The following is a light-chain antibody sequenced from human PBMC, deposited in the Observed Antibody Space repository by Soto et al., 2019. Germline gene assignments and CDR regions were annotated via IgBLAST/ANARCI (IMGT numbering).Light chain of an antibody. CDR3: QQLNSFPL. Sequence: DIQFTQSPSSLSASVGDRVTVTCRASQGIGSYVAWYQQKPGEGPKLLIYSASTLQSGVPSRFSGSGSGTEFTLTISSLQPEDFATYYCQQLNSFPLFGPGTKVDI. V-gene: IGKV1-9*01. CDR2: SAS. CDR1: QGIGSY. J-gene: IGKJ3*01.